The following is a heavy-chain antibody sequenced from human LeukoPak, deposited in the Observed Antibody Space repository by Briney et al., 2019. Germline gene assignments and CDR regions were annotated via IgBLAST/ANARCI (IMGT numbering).Heavy chain of an antibody. Sequence: SETLSLTCAVSGGSISSSNWWSWVRQPPGKGLEWIGEIYHSGSTNYNPSLKSRVTISVDESKNQFSLKLSSVTAADTAVYYCARAVCGGGSCWNDYWGQGTLVTVSS. J-gene: IGHJ4*02. D-gene: IGHD2-15*01. CDR2: IYHSGST. CDR3: ARAVCGGGSCWNDY. CDR1: GGSISSSNW. V-gene: IGHV4-4*02.